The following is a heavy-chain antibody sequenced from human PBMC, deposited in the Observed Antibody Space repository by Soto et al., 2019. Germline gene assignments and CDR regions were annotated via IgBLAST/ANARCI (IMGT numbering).Heavy chain of an antibody. D-gene: IGHD2-21*02. Sequence: SETLSLTCTVSGGSISSGDYYWSWIRQPPGKGLEWIGYIYYSGSTYYNPSLKSRVTISVDTSKNQFSLKLSSVTAADTAVYYCARGSSPVVTATRDYWGQGTLVTVSS. CDR3: ARGSSPVVTATRDY. CDR2: IYYSGST. J-gene: IGHJ4*02. V-gene: IGHV4-30-4*01. CDR1: GGSISSGDYY.